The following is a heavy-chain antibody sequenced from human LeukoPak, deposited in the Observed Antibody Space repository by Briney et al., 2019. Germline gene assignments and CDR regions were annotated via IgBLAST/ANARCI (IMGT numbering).Heavy chain of an antibody. CDR2: IYTSGST. J-gene: IGHJ4*02. V-gene: IGHV4-4*07. CDR1: GGSISSYY. CDR3: ARGSTLCSGGSCSANIDY. D-gene: IGHD2-15*01. Sequence: PSETLSLTCTVSGGSISSYYWSWLRQPAGKRLEYIGRIYTSGSTNYNPFLMSRVTMSVDTSKNQFSLRLSSVTAADTAVYYCARGSTLCSGGSCSANIDYWGQGTLVTVSS.